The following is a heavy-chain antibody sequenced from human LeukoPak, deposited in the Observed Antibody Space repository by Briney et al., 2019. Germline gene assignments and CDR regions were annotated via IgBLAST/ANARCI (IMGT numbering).Heavy chain of an antibody. D-gene: IGHD3-10*01. J-gene: IGHJ5*02. CDR3: ARVGYYYGSGSFSKTFDP. CDR2: IYYSGST. CDR1: GGSFSSYY. Sequence: PSETLSLTCAVYGGSFSSYYWSWIRQPPGKGLEWIGYIYYSGSTNYNPSLKSRVTISVDTSKNQFSLKLSSVTAADTAVYYCARVGYYYGSGSFSKTFDPWGQGTLVTVSS. V-gene: IGHV4-59*01.